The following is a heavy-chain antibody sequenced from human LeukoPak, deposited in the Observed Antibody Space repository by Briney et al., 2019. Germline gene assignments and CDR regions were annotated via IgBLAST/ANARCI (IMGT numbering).Heavy chain of an antibody. Sequence: SETLSLTCTVSGGSISSSSYYWGWIRQPPGKGLEWIGSIYYSGSTYYNPSLKSRVTISVDTSKNQFSLKLSSVTAADTAVYYCARGTSSSGPQDYWGQGTLVTVSS. CDR2: IYYSGST. D-gene: IGHD6-19*01. CDR3: ARGTSSSGPQDY. J-gene: IGHJ4*02. CDR1: GGSISSSSYY. V-gene: IGHV4-39*07.